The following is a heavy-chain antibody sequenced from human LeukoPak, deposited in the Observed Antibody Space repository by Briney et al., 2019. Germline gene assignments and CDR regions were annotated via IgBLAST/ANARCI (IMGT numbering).Heavy chain of an antibody. CDR3: ATDLYGGYDN. CDR2: IKSKTDGGTT. D-gene: IGHD4-23*01. V-gene: IGHV3-15*01. CDR1: GFTFSNAW. Sequence: GGSLRLSCAASGFTFSNAWMSRVRQAPGKGLEWVGRIKSKTDGGTTDYVAPVKGRFTISRDDSQNTLYLQMNTLKTEDTAMYYCATDLYGGYDNSGQGTLVTVSS. J-gene: IGHJ4*02.